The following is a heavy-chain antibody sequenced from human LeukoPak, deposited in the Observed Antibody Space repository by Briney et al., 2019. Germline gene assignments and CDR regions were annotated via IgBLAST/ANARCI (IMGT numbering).Heavy chain of an antibody. Sequence: GGSLRLSCAASGFSFSSSAMSWVRQAPGKGLEWVSSINAGGGSTYYADSVQGRFTISRENSKNTLYLQMNSLRAEDTAVYNCAKNMGESEYYGMDVWGQGTTVTVSS. J-gene: IGHJ6*02. V-gene: IGHV3-23*01. D-gene: IGHD3-16*01. CDR1: GFSFSSSA. CDR2: INAGGGST. CDR3: AKNMGESEYYGMDV.